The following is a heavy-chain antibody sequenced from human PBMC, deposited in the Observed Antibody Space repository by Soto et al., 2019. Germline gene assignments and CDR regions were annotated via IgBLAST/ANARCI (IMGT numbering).Heavy chain of an antibody. CDR3: ARHPHARSGWCFY. D-gene: IGHD6-19*01. V-gene: IGHV4-4*02. CDR2: IYYSGST. Sequence: ASETLSLTCAVSSGSISSSNWWSWVRQPPGKGLEWIGGIYYSGSTNYNPSLKSRVTISVDTSKNQFSLKLSSVTAADTAVYYCARHPHARSGWCFYWGQGTRVTVSS. CDR1: SGSISSSNW. J-gene: IGHJ4*02.